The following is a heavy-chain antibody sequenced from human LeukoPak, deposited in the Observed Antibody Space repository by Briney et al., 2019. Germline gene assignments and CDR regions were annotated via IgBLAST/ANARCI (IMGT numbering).Heavy chain of an antibody. CDR2: IIPILGIA. CDR3: ARLRDSSSFDY. J-gene: IGHJ4*02. CDR1: GGTFSSYA. Sequence: SVKVSCKASGGTFSSYAISWVRQAPGQGLEWMGRIIPILGIANYAQKFQGRVTITADKSTSTAYMELSSLRSEDTAVYYCARLRDSSSFDYWGQGTLVTVSS. D-gene: IGHD6-13*01. V-gene: IGHV1-69*04.